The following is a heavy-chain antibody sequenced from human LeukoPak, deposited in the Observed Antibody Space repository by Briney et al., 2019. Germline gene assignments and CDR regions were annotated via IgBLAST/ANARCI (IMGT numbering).Heavy chain of an antibody. CDR1: EFSHTTSGIC. J-gene: IGHJ6*03. Sequence: SGPALVKPTQILTLTCTFSEFSHTTSGICVTWIRQSSGKALEWLARIDWDDDKYYNTSLKTRLTISKDTSKNQVVLTMTNMDPVDTGTYYCARMSRSHPYYMDVWGKGTTVTVSS. CDR3: ARMSRSHPYYMDV. V-gene: IGHV2-70*11. D-gene: IGHD3-16*02. CDR2: IDWDDDK.